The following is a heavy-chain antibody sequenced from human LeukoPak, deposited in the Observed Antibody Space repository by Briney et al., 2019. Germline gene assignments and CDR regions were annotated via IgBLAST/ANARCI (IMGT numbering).Heavy chain of an antibody. CDR1: GFDFSAYE. Sequence: GGSLRLSCAASGFDFSAYEMNWVRQAPGKGLEWVSYFAGSDATTYYADSVKGRFTISRDNAKNLLYLQMNSLRAEDTALYYCTTLGYHLDSWGQGTLVTVSS. V-gene: IGHV3-48*03. CDR3: TTLGYHLDS. D-gene: IGHD5-12*01. CDR2: FAGSDATT. J-gene: IGHJ4*02.